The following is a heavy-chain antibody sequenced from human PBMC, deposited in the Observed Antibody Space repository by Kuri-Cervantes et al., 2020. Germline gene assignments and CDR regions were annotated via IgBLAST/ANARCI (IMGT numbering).Heavy chain of an antibody. Sequence: GESLKISCAASGFTFSSYAMSWVRQAPGKGLEWVSYISSSGSTIYYADSVKGRFTISRDNSKNTLYLQMNSLRAEDTAVYYCAKSALTPNTHWFDPWGQGTLVTVSS. D-gene: IGHD2-8*01. CDR2: ISSSGSTI. V-gene: IGHV3-23*01. CDR3: AKSALTPNTHWFDP. J-gene: IGHJ5*02. CDR1: GFTFSSYA.